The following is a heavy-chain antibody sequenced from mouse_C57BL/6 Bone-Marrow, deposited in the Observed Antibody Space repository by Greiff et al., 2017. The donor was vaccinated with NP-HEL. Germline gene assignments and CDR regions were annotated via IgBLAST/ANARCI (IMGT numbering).Heavy chain of an antibody. D-gene: IGHD2-5*01. CDR2: ISDGGSYT. CDR1: GFTFSSYA. Sequence: EVMLVESGGGLVKPGGSLKLSCAASGFTFSSYAMSWVRQTPEKRLEWVATISDGGSYTYYPDNVKGRFTISRDNAKNNLYLQMSHLKSEDTAMYYCARGDYSNSYYCDYWGQGTTLTVSS. V-gene: IGHV5-4*03. CDR3: ARGDYSNSYYCDY. J-gene: IGHJ2*01.